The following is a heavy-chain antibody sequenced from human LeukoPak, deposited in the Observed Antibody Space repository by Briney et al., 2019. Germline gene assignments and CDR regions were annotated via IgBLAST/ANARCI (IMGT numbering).Heavy chain of an antibody. CDR2: ISYDGSNK. CDR3: AKDLGFSFDY. Sequence: GGSLRLSCAASGFTFSSYGMHWVRQAPGKGLEWVAVISYDGSNKYYADSVKGRFTISRDNSKNTLYLQMNSLRAEDTAVYYCAKDLGFSFDYWGQGTLSPSPQ. J-gene: IGHJ4*02. V-gene: IGHV3-30*18. CDR1: GFTFSSYG. D-gene: IGHD3-3*01.